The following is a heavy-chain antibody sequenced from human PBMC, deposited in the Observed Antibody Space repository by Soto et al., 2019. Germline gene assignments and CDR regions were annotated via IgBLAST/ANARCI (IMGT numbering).Heavy chain of an antibody. CDR3: ARGVTVVVPAAIAGMDV. Sequence: GSLRLSCAASGFTFSSYAMSWVRQAPGKGLEWVSYISSSSSTIYYADSVKGRFTISRDNAKNSLYLQMNSLRAEDTAVYYCARGVTVVVPAAIAGMDVWGQGTTVTVSS. CDR2: ISSSSSTI. CDR1: GFTFSSYA. J-gene: IGHJ6*02. V-gene: IGHV3-48*01. D-gene: IGHD2-2*01.